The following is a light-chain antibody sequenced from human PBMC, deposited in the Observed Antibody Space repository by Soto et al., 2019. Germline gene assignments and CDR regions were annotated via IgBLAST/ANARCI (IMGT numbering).Light chain of an antibody. CDR2: GAS. Sequence: EIVLTQSPGTLSLSPGERATLSCRASQSVTSSYLAWYQQKPGQAPRLLIYGASSRVTGIPDRFSGSGSGTDFTLTISRLAREDFAVYYCQQYGSSPSTFGRGTKVDIK. CDR1: QSVTSSY. CDR3: QQYGSSPST. V-gene: IGKV3-20*01. J-gene: IGKJ1*01.